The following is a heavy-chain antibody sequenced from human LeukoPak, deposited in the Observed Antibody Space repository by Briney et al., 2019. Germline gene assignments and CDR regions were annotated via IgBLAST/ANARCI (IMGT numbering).Heavy chain of an antibody. CDR1: EFIFSSYV. CDR3: ARILGGGIDY. J-gene: IGHJ4*02. V-gene: IGHV3-30*04. D-gene: IGHD3-16*01. Sequence: PGGSLRLSCAASEFIFSSYVMSWVRQAPGEGLECVAIVSFVGRYKHYADSVKGRFTISRDNSNNTLYLQMKSLRTDDTAVYYCARILGGGIDYWGQGTLVTVSS. CDR2: VSFVGRYK.